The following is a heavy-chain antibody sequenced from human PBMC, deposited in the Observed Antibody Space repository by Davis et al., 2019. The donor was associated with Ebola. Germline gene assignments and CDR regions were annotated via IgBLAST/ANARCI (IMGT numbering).Heavy chain of an antibody. CDR1: GFTFSSYW. Sequence: GESLKISCAASGFTFSSYWMTWVRQAPGKGLEWVSVIYSGDTRYYADSVRGRFTISRDNSKNTLYLQMNSLRAEDTAVYYCASGGRIAVGDYWGQGTLVTVSS. D-gene: IGHD6-19*01. V-gene: IGHV3-53*01. CDR3: ASGGRIAVGDY. CDR2: IYSGDTR. J-gene: IGHJ4*02.